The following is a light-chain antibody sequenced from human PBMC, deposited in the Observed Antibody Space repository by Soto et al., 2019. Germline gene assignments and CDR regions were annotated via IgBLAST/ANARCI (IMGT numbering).Light chain of an antibody. Sequence: QSALTQPASVSGSPGQSITISCTGTSSVVGGYNYVSWYQQHPGKAPKLMIYDVSNRPSGVSNRFSGSKSGNTASLTISGLQAEDEADYYCSSYTSSTTLVFGTGTKVNVL. CDR3: SSYTSSTTLV. J-gene: IGLJ1*01. CDR2: DVS. V-gene: IGLV2-14*01. CDR1: SSVVGGYNY.